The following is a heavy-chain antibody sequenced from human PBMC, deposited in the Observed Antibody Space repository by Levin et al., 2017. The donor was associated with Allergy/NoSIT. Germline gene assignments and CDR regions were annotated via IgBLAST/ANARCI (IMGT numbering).Heavy chain of an antibody. CDR1: GGSISGNY. V-gene: IGHV4-59*12. J-gene: IGHJ6*03. CDR2: IYSTGST. D-gene: IGHD5-12*01. Sequence: SETLSLTCTVSGGSISGNYWSWIRQPPGKGLEWIGYIYSTGSTNYNPSLKSRLTISVDIYKNQFSLNLSSVTAADTAVYYCARDQSGYDSDYYYDIDVWGKGTTVTVSS. CDR3: ARDQSGYDSDYYYDIDV.